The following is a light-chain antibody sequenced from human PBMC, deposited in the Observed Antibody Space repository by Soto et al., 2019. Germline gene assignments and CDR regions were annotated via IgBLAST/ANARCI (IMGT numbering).Light chain of an antibody. CDR3: SSHTSGSTRV. V-gene: IGLV2-14*01. CDR1: SSDVGGYDY. CDR2: EVT. J-gene: IGLJ1*01. Sequence: SVLTQPASVSGSPGQSIAISCTGTSSDVGGYDYVSWYQQHPDKAPKLMIYEVTKRPSGVSNRFSGSKSGNTASLTISGLQPEDEADYYCSSHTSGSTRVFGSGTRSPS.